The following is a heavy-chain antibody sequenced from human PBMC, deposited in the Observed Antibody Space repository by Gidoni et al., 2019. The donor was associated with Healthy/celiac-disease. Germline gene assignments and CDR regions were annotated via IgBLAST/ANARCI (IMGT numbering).Heavy chain of an antibody. V-gene: IGHV3-49*05. CDR3: TRVLRYFDWLSPTD. J-gene: IGHJ4*02. CDR1: GFTFCDYA. D-gene: IGHD3-9*01. Sequence: EVQLLESGGGLVKPGRSLRLSCPASGFTFCDYAMSWFRQAPGKGLEWVGFIRSKAYGGTTEYAASVKGRFTISRDDSKSIAYLQMNSLKTEDTAVYYCTRVLRYFDWLSPTDWGQGTLVTVSS. CDR2: IRSKAYGGTT.